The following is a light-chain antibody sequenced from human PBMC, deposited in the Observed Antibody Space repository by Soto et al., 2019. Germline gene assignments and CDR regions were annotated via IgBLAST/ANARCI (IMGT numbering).Light chain of an antibody. J-gene: IGLJ1*01. CDR1: SGDVGSYNL. Sequence: QSVLTQPASVSGSPGQSITISCTGTSGDVGSYNLVSWYQQHPGKAPKLMIYEVSKRPSGVSNRFTGSKSGNTASLTISGLHAEDEADYYCCSYAGSSFYVFGTGTKVTVL. CDR2: EVS. V-gene: IGLV2-23*02. CDR3: CSYAGSSFYV.